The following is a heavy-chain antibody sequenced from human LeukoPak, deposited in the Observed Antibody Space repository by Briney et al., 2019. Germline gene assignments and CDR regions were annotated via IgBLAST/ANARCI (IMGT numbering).Heavy chain of an antibody. CDR2: ISWNSGSI. D-gene: IGHD6-13*01. J-gene: IGHJ6*02. Sequence: PGRSLRLSCAASGFTFDDYAMHWVRQAPGKGLEWVSGISWNSGSIGYADSVKGRFTISRDNAKNSLYLQMNSLRAEDMALYYCAKDTAAGRNYGMDVWGQGTTVTVSS. V-gene: IGHV3-9*03. CDR3: AKDTAAGRNYGMDV. CDR1: GFTFDDYA.